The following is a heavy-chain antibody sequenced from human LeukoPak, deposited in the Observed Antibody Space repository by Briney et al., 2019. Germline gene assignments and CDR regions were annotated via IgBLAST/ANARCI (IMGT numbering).Heavy chain of an antibody. CDR2: IYPGDSDT. CDR1: GYTFTSYW. D-gene: IGHD1-26*01. CDR3: ARHSLVGATLSYFDY. J-gene: IGHJ4*02. V-gene: IGHV5-51*01. Sequence: GESLKISCKGSGYTFTSYWIVWVRQMPGKSLEWMGIIYPGDSDTRYSPSFQGQVTISADKSISTAYLQWSSLKASDTAMYYCARHSLVGATLSYFDYWGQGTLVTVSS.